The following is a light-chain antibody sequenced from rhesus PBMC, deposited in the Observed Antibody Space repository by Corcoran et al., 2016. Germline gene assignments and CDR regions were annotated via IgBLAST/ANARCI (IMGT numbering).Light chain of an antibody. CDR3: QQYSSRPLT. J-gene: IGKJ4*01. CDR1: QGIISW. Sequence: DIQMTQSPSSLSASVGDTVTITRRAIQGIISWLAWYQQKPGKAPELLIYKASSLQSGVPSRFSGSGSGTDFTIPISSLQSEDFATYYCQQYSSRPLTFGGGTKVEIK. CDR2: KAS. V-gene: IGKV1-22*01.